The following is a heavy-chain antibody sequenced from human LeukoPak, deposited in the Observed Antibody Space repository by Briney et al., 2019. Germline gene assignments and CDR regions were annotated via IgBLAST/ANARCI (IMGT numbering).Heavy chain of an antibody. D-gene: IGHD4-17*01. CDR1: GGSISSGDYY. Sequence: PSETLSLTCTVSGGSISSGDYYWSWIRLPPGKGLEWIGYIYYSGSTYYNPSLKSRVTISVDTSKNQFSLKLSSVTAADTAVYYCARHERGDPYFDYWGQGTLVTVSS. CDR3: ARHERGDPYFDY. J-gene: IGHJ4*02. V-gene: IGHV4-30-4*08. CDR2: IYYSGST.